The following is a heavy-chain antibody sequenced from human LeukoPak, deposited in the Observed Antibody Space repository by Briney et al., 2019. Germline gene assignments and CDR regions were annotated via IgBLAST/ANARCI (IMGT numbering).Heavy chain of an antibody. CDR3: ARDYGLGTVYFDY. J-gene: IGHJ4*02. CDR1: GGSISSGGYY. V-gene: IGHV4-31*03. Sequence: SQTLSLTCTVSGGSISSGGYYWRWIRQHPGKGLEWIGYIYYSGSTYYNPSLKSRVTISVDTSKNQFSLKLSSVTAADTAVYYCARDYGLGTVYFDYWGQGTLVTVSS. D-gene: IGHD7-27*01. CDR2: IYYSGST.